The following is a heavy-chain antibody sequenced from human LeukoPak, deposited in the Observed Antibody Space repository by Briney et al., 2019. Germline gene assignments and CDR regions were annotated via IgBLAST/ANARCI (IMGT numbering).Heavy chain of an antibody. Sequence: PGGSLRLSCAASGFTFSSYGMHWVRQAPGKGLEWVAFTRYDGSNKYYADSVKGRFTISRDNSKNTLYLQMNSLRAEDTAVYYCAKDRERITMTFDYWGQGTLVTVSS. CDR3: AKDRERITMTFDY. D-gene: IGHD3-22*01. CDR2: TRYDGSNK. J-gene: IGHJ4*02. V-gene: IGHV3-30*02. CDR1: GFTFSSYG.